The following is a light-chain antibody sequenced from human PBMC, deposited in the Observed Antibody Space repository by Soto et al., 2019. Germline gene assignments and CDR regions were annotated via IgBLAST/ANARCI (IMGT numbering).Light chain of an antibody. CDR3: SSYSRSSFYV. V-gene: IGLV2-14*01. CDR1: SSDVGGYIY. Sequence: QSVLTQPASVSASPGQSITISCTGTSSDVGGYIYVSWYQQHPGKAPKLMIYEVSNRPSGVSNRFSGSKSGNTASLTISGLQAEDEADYYCSSYSRSSFYVFGTGTKVTVL. J-gene: IGLJ1*01. CDR2: EVS.